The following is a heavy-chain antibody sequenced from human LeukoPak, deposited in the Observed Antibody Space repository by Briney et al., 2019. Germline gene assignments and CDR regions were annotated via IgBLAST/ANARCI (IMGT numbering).Heavy chain of an antibody. J-gene: IGHJ4*02. D-gene: IGHD4-17*01. CDR1: GGSFSGYY. Sequence: SETLSLTCAVYGGSFSGYYWSWIRQPPGKGLEWIGEINHSGSTNYNPSLKSRVTISVDTSKNQFSLKLSSVTAADTAVYYCAGVYGDYGDYWGQGTLVTVSS. CDR2: INHSGST. CDR3: AGVYGDYGDY. V-gene: IGHV4-34*01.